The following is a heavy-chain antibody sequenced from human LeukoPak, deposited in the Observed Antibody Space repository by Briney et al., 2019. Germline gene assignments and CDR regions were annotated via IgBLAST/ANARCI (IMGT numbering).Heavy chain of an antibody. Sequence: PSETLSLTCTVSGGSISGYYWGWIRQPPGKGLEWIGYMYHSGTTNSDPSLKSRVTISVDTSKNQFSLELRSVTAAVTAVYYCARVERRGFGELLYDYWGQGSLVTVSS. V-gene: IGHV4-59*08. CDR1: GGSISGYY. D-gene: IGHD3-10*01. J-gene: IGHJ4*02. CDR3: ARVERRGFGELLYDY. CDR2: MYHSGTT.